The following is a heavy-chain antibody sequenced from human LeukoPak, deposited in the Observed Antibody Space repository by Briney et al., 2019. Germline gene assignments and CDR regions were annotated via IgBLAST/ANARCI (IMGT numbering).Heavy chain of an antibody. CDR2: INPNSGGT. V-gene: IGHV1-2*02. CDR1: GYRFIGYY. D-gene: IGHD3/OR15-3a*01. Sequence: ASVKVSCKASGYRFIGYYMHWLRQAPGQGLEWMGWINPNSGGTNYAQKFQGRVTMTRDTSISTAYMELSRLRSDDTAVYYCARNTIWTGYYAFDFWGQGTLATVSS. J-gene: IGHJ3*01. CDR3: ARNTIWTGYYAFDF.